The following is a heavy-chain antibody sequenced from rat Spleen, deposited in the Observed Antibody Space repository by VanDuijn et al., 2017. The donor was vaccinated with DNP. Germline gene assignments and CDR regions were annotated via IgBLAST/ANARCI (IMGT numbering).Heavy chain of an antibody. Sequence: EVQLVESDGGLVQPGRSLKLSCAVSGFTFSDYYMAWVRQAPAKGLEWVATISYEGGDTYYGDSVKGRFTISRDNAKSTLYLQMDSLRSEDTATYYCASHARRIGMDAWGQGASVTVSS. CDR2: ISYEGGDT. D-gene: IGHD1-11*01. CDR1: GFTFSDYY. V-gene: IGHV5-29*01. CDR3: ASHARRIGMDA. J-gene: IGHJ4*01.